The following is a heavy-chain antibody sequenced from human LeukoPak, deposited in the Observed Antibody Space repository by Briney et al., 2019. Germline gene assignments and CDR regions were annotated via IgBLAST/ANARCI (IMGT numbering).Heavy chain of an antibody. J-gene: IGHJ4*02. V-gene: IGHV3-23*01. Sequence: PGGSPRLSCAASGFTFSNYAMNWVRQAPGKGLEWVSSITGSGGDAYYADSVKGRFTISRDNSKNTLDLQMNSLRAEDTAVYYCAKGLKGCSGSSCYYFFDFWGQGALITVSS. CDR3: AKGLKGCSGSSCYYFFDF. D-gene: IGHD2-15*01. CDR2: ITGSGGDA. CDR1: GFTFSNYA.